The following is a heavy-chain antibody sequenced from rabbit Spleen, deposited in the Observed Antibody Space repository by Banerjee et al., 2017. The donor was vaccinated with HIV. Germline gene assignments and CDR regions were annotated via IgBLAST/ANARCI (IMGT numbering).Heavy chain of an antibody. CDR1: GFSFSSNW. CDR3: ARDYNSGWDL. Sequence: LEESGGGLVKPGGTLTLTCTVSGFSFSSNWICWVRQAPGKGLEWIACIDTNDGDTDYANWPKGRFTISKTSSTTVTLQMTSLTDADTATYFCARDYNSGWDLWGQGTLVTVS. V-gene: IGHV1S45*01. J-gene: IGHJ4*01. CDR2: IDTNDGDT. D-gene: IGHD4-1*01.